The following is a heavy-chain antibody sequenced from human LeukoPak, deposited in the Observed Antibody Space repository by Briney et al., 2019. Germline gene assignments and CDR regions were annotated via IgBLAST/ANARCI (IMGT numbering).Heavy chain of an antibody. Sequence: GGSLRLSCAASGFTFSSYAMHWVRQAPGKGLEWVAVISYDGSNKYYADSVKGRFTISRDNSKNTLYLQMNSLRSEDTAVYYCAREPRSYYDSSGYLDYWGQGTLVTVSS. CDR3: AREPRSYYDSSGYLDY. J-gene: IGHJ4*02. D-gene: IGHD3-22*01. CDR2: ISYDGSNK. V-gene: IGHV3-30-3*01. CDR1: GFTFSSYA.